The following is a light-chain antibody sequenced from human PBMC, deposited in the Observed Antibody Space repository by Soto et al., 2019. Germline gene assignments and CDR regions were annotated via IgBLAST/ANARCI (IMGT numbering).Light chain of an antibody. J-gene: IGLJ2*01. Sequence: QSALTQPASVSGSPGQSITISCTGTSSDVGGYDYVSWYQHHPGKAPKLMIYGVSNRPSGVSNRFSGSKSGNTASLTISGLQAEDDADYYCSSYTRTSTVVFGGGTKLTVL. CDR3: SSYTRTSTVV. V-gene: IGLV2-14*01. CDR1: SSDVGGYDY. CDR2: GVS.